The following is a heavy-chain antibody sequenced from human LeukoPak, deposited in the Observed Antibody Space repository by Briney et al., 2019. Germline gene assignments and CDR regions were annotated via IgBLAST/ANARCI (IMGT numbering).Heavy chain of an antibody. CDR1: GDSISYFY. V-gene: IGHV4-4*07. J-gene: IGHJ5*02. CDR2: MSSSGNN. D-gene: IGHD3-10*01. Sequence: SETLSLTCSVSGDSISYFYWSWIRQAAGKGLEWIGRMSSSGNNDYNASLKSRVTISVDTSKNQFSLKLSSVTAADTAVYYCARGPLMVRGVITNWFDPWGQGTLVTVSS. CDR3: ARGPLMVRGVITNWFDP.